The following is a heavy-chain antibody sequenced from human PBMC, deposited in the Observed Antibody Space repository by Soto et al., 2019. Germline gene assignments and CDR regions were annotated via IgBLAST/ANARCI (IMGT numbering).Heavy chain of an antibody. CDR2: IYPGDSDT. D-gene: IGHD6-13*01. CDR1: GYSFTSYW. CDR3: ARSYSSSWSYNFELTNNYYRKDL. Sequence: GESLKISCKGSGYSFTSYWIGWVRQMPGKGLEWMGIIYPGDSDTRYSPSFQGQVTISADKSISTAYLQWSSLKASDTAMYYCARSYSSSWSYNFELTNNYYRKDLWGQGTPATVPS. J-gene: IGHJ6*02. V-gene: IGHV5-51*01.